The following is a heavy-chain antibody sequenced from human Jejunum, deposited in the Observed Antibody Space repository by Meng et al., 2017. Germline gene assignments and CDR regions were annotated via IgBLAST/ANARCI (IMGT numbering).Heavy chain of an antibody. CDR2: IYTGGDA. Sequence: GGSLRLSCAASGFTVSQNYMTWVRQAPGKGLEWVSVIYTGGDAYYADSVKGRFTFSRDNSRNMVYLQLNSLRPEDTAVYYCARSAYSWGQGTLVTVSS. V-gene: IGHV3-66*02. CDR1: GFTVSQNY. J-gene: IGHJ4*02. CDR3: ARSAYS.